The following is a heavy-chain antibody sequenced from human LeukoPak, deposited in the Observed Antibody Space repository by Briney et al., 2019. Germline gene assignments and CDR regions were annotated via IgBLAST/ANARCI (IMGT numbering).Heavy chain of an antibody. CDR2: MTGPADTT. J-gene: IGHJ4*02. V-gene: IGHV3-23*01. Sequence: GGSLRLSCAASGFNFNNFAMSWVRQAPGKGPEWLSAMTGPADTTYYAESVKGRFIVSRDYSKSMVYLQMNSLRVEDTAIYYCAKGAEIDHWGQGTLVTVSS. CDR1: GFNFNNFA. CDR3: AKGAEIDH.